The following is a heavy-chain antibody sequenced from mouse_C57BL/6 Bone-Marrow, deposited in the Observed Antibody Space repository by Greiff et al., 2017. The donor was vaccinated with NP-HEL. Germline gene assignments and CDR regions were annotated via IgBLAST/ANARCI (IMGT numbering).Heavy chain of an antibody. V-gene: IGHV2-5*01. J-gene: IGHJ3*01. CDR3: AKGNYDYDVPFAY. D-gene: IGHD2-4*01. Sequence: VQLQESGPGLVQPSQCLSITCTVSGFSLTSYGVHWVRQSPGKGLEWLGVIWRGGSTDYNAAFMSRLSITKDNSKSQVFFKMNSLQADDTAIYYCAKGNYDYDVPFAYWGQGTLVTVSA. CDR2: IWRGGST. CDR1: GFSLTSYG.